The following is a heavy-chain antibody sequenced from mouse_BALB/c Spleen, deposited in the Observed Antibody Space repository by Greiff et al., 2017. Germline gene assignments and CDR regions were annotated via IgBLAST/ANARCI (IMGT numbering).Heavy chain of an antibody. D-gene: IGHD2-4*01. CDR1: GYAFSSSW. J-gene: IGHJ3*01. CDR3: ARSYDYDDGSFAY. CDR2: IYPGDGDT. Sequence: QVHVKQSGPELVKPGASVKISCKASGYAFSSSWMNWVKQRPGQGLEWIGRIYPGDGDTNYNGKFKGKATLTADKSSSTAYMQLSSLTSVDSAVYFCARSYDYDDGSFAYWGQGTLVTVSA. V-gene: IGHV1-82*01.